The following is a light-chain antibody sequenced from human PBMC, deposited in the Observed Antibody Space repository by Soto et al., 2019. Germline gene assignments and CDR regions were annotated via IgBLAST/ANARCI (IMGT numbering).Light chain of an antibody. CDR1: RSLLSSSNSKNY. V-gene: IGKV4-1*01. CDR2: WAS. J-gene: IGKJ4*01. Sequence: DPVLTPSPYALAVSLGERATITCKSSRSLLSSSNSKNYLALHQQKSGQSPKLLIYWASTRESGVPDRFSGSGSGTDFTLTISSVQAEDVAVYYCLQHYSAPLTFGGGTKVDTK. CDR3: LQHYSAPLT.